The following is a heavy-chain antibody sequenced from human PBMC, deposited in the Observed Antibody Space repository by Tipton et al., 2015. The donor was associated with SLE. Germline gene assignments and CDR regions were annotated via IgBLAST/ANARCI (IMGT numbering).Heavy chain of an antibody. Sequence: TLSLTCAVSGYSISSGYYWGWIRQPPGKGLEWIGSIDHSGSTYYNPSLKSRVTISVDTSKNQFSLKLSSVTAADTAVYYCARVCDYGDSYYFDYWGQGTLVTVSS. CDR3: ARVCDYGDSYYFDY. CDR2: IDHSGST. J-gene: IGHJ4*02. V-gene: IGHV4-38-2*01. D-gene: IGHD4-17*01. CDR1: GYSISSGYY.